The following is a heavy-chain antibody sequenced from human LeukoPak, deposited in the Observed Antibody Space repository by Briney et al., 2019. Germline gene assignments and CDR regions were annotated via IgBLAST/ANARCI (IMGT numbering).Heavy chain of an antibody. Sequence: PSEPLSLTCTVSGGSVSSGSYHWRRIGQPPGKGLEWIGYIYYSGSTNYNPSLKSRVTISVDTSKNQFSLKLSSVTAADTAVYYCARWGHDNSGYHFDYWGQGTLVTVSS. V-gene: IGHV4-61*01. CDR2: IYYSGST. J-gene: IGHJ4*02. D-gene: IGHD3-22*01. CDR1: GGSVSSGSYH. CDR3: ARWGHDNSGYHFDY.